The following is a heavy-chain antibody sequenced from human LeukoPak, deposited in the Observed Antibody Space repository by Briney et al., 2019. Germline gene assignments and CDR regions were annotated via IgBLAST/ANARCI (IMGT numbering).Heavy chain of an antibody. D-gene: IGHD3/OR15-3a*01. V-gene: IGHV3-21*01. CDR3: ATRGLSGYYYGMDV. Sequence: PGGSLRLSCAASGFTFTSYSMNWVRQAPGKGLEWVSSISSSSSYIYYADSVKGRFTISRDNAKNSLYLQMNSLRAEDTAVYYCATRGLSGYYYGMDVWGQGTTVTVS. CDR1: GFTFTSYS. J-gene: IGHJ6*02. CDR2: ISSSSSYI.